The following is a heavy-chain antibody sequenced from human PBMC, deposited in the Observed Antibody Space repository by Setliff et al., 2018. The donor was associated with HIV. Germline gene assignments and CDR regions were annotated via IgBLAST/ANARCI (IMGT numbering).Heavy chain of an antibody. V-gene: IGHV2-5*02. CDR1: GFSLRTSGVG. J-gene: IGHJ4*02. CDR2: IYWDDDK. CDR3: AHSRMGVSCWPVFDS. Sequence: SGPTLVNPTQTLELTCTVSGFSLRTSGVGVGWIRQPPGKALEWLALIYWDDDKRYSPSLKSRLTITKDTFRHQGVLTMTYMAPVDTSTYYCAHSRMGVSCWPVFDSWGQGTLVTISS. D-gene: IGHD3-16*01.